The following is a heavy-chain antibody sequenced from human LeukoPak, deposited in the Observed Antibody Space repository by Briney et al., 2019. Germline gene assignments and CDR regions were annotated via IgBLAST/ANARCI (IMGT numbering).Heavy chain of an antibody. CDR2: IIPILGIA. J-gene: IGHJ4*02. V-gene: IGHV1-69*04. D-gene: IGHD3-3*01. CDR3: ARDPLEGPIDDFWSGYSKPWDY. CDR1: GGTFSSYT. Sequence: ASVKVSCKASGGTFSSYTISWVRQAPGQGLEWMGRIIPILGIANYAQKFQGRVTITADKSTSTAYMELSSLRSEDTAVYYCARDPLEGPIDDFWSGYSKPWDYWGQGTLVTVSS.